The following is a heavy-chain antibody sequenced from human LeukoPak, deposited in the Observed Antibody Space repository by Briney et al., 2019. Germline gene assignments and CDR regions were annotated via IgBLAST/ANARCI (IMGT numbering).Heavy chain of an antibody. CDR3: ASEGAIVITIFDS. V-gene: IGHV3-30*19. CDR1: GFTFSRYG. CDR2: ISYDGTNK. J-gene: IGHJ4*02. D-gene: IGHD3-9*01. Sequence: PGGSLRLSCAASGFTFSRYGMHWVRQAPGKGLEWVAVISYDGTNKYYADSVKGRFIISRDNSENTLFLQMNGLRAEDSAVYYCASEGAIVITIFDSWGQGTLVTVSS.